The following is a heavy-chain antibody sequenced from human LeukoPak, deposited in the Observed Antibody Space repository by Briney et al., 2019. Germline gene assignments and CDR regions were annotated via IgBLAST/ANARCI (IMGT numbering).Heavy chain of an antibody. CDR1: GFTFSTYW. CDR2: IKQDGSEK. D-gene: IGHD6-13*01. J-gene: IGHJ4*02. CDR3: TREAAGGTDY. Sequence: PGGSLRLSCAASGFTFSTYWMSWVRQAPGKGLEWVANIKQDGSEKYYLDSVKGRFTISRDNAKNSLYLQMNSLRAEDTAVYFCTREAAGGTDYWGQGTLVTASS. V-gene: IGHV3-7*01.